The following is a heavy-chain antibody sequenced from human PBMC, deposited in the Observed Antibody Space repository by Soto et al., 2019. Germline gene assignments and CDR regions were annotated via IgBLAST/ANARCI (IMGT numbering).Heavy chain of an antibody. CDR3: ARDPKYYYGPGSHFTA. V-gene: IGHV3-23*01. CDR1: GFVFSSHA. D-gene: IGHD3-10*01. CDR2: ISGGGAGI. J-gene: IGHJ5*02. Sequence: GGSLRLSCAASGFVFSSHAMSWVRQAPGKGLEWVSGISGGGAGIKYADSVKGRFTISRDDPKNILYLEMNSLRAEDTAVYFCARDPKYYYGPGSHFTAWGQGT.